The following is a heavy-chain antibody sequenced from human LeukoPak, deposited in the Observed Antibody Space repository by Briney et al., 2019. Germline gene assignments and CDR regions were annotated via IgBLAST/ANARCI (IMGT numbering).Heavy chain of an antibody. CDR1: GGSISSSSYY. Sequence: SETLSLTCTVSGGSISSSSYYWGWIRQPPRKGLEWIGSIYYSGSTYYNPSLKSRVTISVDTSKNQFSLKLSSVTAADTAVYYCARDVEQINYMDVWGKGTTVTVSS. V-gene: IGHV4-39*07. CDR3: ARDVEQINYMDV. D-gene: IGHD1-26*01. CDR2: IYYSGST. J-gene: IGHJ6*03.